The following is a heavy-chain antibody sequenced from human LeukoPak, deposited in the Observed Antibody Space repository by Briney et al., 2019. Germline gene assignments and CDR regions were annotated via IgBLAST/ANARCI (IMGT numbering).Heavy chain of an antibody. D-gene: IGHD6-13*01. CDR3: ASLAGTVDY. Sequence: GGSLRLSCAASGFTFSTYWMHWVRQVPEKGLLWVSRINNDGSRTNYADSGKGRFTISRDNAKNSLYLQMNSLRAEDTAVYYCASLAGTVDYWGQGTLVTVSS. V-gene: IGHV3-74*01. J-gene: IGHJ4*02. CDR2: INNDGSRT. CDR1: GFTFSTYW.